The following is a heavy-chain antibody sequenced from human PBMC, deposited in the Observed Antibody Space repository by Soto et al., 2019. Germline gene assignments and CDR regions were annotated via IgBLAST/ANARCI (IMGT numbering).Heavy chain of an antibody. D-gene: IGHD6-19*01. CDR3: VKGVSSSAWSASDN. V-gene: IGHV3-23*01. CDR1: GFTFSSYA. J-gene: IGHJ4*02. Sequence: EVQLLESGGGLVQPGGSLRLSCAASGFTFSSYAMTWVRQAPGKGLEWVSVISDSDNATYYADSVKGRFTISRDNSKNTLYLQFNSLRAEDTAVYYCVKGVSSSAWSASDNWGQGTLVTVSS. CDR2: ISDSDNAT.